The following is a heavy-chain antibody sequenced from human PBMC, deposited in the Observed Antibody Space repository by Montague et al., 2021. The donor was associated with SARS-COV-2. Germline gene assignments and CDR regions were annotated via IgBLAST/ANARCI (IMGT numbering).Heavy chain of an antibody. CDR1: GFTFSSYS. V-gene: IGHV3-21*01. Sequence: SLRLSCAASGFTFSSYSMNWVRQAPGRGLEWVSSISSSSSYIYYADSVKGRFTISRDNAKNSLYLQMNSLRAEDTAVYYCARTLTTVTSDYFDYWGQGTLVTVS. D-gene: IGHD4-17*01. CDR2: ISSSSSYI. CDR3: ARTLTTVTSDYFDY. J-gene: IGHJ4*02.